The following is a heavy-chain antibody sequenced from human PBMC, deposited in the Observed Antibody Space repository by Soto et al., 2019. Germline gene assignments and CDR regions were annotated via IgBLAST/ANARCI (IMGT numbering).Heavy chain of an antibody. CDR3: ARGIAVAGIMGNWFDP. Sequence: QVQLQESGPGLVKPSQTLSLTCTVSGGSISSGGYYWSWIRQHPGKGLEWIGYIYYSGSTYYNPSLKSRVTISVDTSKNQFSLKLSSVTAADTAVYYCARGIAVAGIMGNWFDPWGQGTLVTVSS. CDR2: IYYSGST. D-gene: IGHD6-19*01. J-gene: IGHJ5*02. CDR1: GGSISSGGYY. V-gene: IGHV4-31*03.